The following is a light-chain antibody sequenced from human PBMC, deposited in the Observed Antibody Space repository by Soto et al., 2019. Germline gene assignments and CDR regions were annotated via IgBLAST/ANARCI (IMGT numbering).Light chain of an antibody. Sequence: QSALTQPPSVSGAPGQRVTISCTGSRSNIGAGYDVHWYQQLPGTAPKLLIDGNTNRPSGIPDRFSGSKSGTSASLAITGLQAEDEADYYCQSYDINLSVVVFGGGTKLTVL. CDR1: RSNIGAGYD. CDR3: QSYDINLSVVV. J-gene: IGLJ2*01. CDR2: GNT. V-gene: IGLV1-40*01.